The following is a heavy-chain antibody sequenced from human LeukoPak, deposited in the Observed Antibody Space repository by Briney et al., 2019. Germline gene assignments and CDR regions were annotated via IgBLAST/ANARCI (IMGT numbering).Heavy chain of an antibody. Sequence: GGSLRLSCAASGFTVSTNYMSWVRQAPGKGLEWVSVIYSGGSTYYADSVKGRFTISRDNAKNSLYLQMNSLRAEDTAVYYCARDAVAATGYYFDYWGQGTLVTVSS. CDR1: GFTVSTNY. D-gene: IGHD2-15*01. CDR3: ARDAVAATGYYFDY. CDR2: IYSGGST. J-gene: IGHJ4*02. V-gene: IGHV3-53*01.